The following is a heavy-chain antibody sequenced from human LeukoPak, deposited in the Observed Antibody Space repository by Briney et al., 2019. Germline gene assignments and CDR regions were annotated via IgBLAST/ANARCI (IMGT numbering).Heavy chain of an antibody. CDR2: ISRSGDSP. D-gene: IGHD4-23*01. Sequence: PGGTLRLSCAASGFTFSSYGMSWVRQAPGKGLEWVSAISRSGDSPYYADSVKGRFTISRDNSKNTLYLQMNSLRAEDTAVYYCAKGPLATIHETHYFDYWGQGTLVTVSS. V-gene: IGHV3-23*01. CDR3: AKGPLATIHETHYFDY. CDR1: GFTFSSYG. J-gene: IGHJ4*02.